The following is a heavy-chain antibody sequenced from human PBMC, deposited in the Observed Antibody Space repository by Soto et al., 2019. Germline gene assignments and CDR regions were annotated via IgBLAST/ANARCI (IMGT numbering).Heavy chain of an antibody. CDR2: IKQDGSEK. D-gene: IGHD2-15*01. CDR3: ARMVAATLDY. CDR1: GFTFSSYW. J-gene: IGHJ4*02. V-gene: IGHV3-7*01. Sequence: GESLKISCAASGFTFSSYWMSWVRQAPGKGLEWVANIKQDGSEKYYADSVKGRFTISRDNAKNSLYLQMNSLRAEDTAVYYCARMVAATLDYWGQGTLVTVSS.